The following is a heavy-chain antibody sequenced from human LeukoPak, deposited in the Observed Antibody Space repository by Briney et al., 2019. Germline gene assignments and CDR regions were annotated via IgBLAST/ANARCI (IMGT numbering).Heavy chain of an antibody. CDR2: MNPNSGNT. D-gene: IGHD3-9*01. CDR1: GYTFTSYD. J-gene: IGHJ6*03. Sequence: VASVKVSCKASGYTFTSYDINWVRQATGQGLEWMGWMNPNSGNTGYAQKFQGRVTITRNTSISTAYMELSSLRSEDTAVYYCARGSGYDILTGYYRGYYYYYYMDVWGKGTTVTVS. CDR3: ARGSGYDILTGYYRGYYYYYYMDV. V-gene: IGHV1-8*03.